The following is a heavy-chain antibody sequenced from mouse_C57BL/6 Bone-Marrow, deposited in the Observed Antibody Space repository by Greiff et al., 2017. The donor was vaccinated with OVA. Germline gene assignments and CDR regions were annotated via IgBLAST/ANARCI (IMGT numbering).Heavy chain of an antibody. V-gene: IGHV1-19*01. CDR2: INPYNGGT. J-gene: IGHJ2*01. Sequence: VQLQQSGPVLVKPGASVKMSCKASGYTFTDYYMNWVKQSHGKSLEWIGVINPYNGGTSYNQKFKGKATLTVDKSYSTAYMELNSLTSEDSAVYYCARSYNRPGYWGQGTTLTVSS. CDR1: GYTFTDYY. D-gene: IGHD1-3*01. CDR3: ARSYNRPGY.